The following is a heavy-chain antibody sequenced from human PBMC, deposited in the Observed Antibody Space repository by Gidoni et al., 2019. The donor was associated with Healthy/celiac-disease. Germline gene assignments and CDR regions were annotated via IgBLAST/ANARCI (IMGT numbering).Heavy chain of an antibody. V-gene: IGHV4-38-2*02. CDR1: TSGYY. CDR2: IYHSGST. D-gene: IGHD5-18*01. Sequence: TSGYYWGWIRQPPGKGLEWIGSIYHSGSTYYNPSLKSRVTISVDTSKNQFSLKLSSVTAADTAVYYCARVAANSPSWFDPWGQGTLVTVSS. J-gene: IGHJ5*02. CDR3: ARVAANSPSWFDP.